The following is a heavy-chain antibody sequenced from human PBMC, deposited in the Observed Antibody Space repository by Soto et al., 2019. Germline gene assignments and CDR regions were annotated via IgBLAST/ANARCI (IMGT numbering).Heavy chain of an antibody. V-gene: IGHV6-1*01. CDR3: ARGGLIDYDFWSGYPPQDYYGMDV. CDR2: TYYRSKWYN. Sequence: SQTLSLPCAISGDSVSSNSAAWNRIRQSPSRGLEWLGRTYYRSKWYNDYAVSVKSRITINPDTSKNQFSLQLNSVTPEDTAVYYCARGGLIDYDFWSGYPPQDYYGMDVWGQGTTVTVSS. CDR1: GDSVSSNSAA. D-gene: IGHD3-3*01. J-gene: IGHJ6*02.